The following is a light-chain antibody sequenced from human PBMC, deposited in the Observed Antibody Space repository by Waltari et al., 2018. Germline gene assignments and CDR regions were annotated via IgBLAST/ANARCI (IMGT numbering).Light chain of an antibody. V-gene: IGKV3-20*01. J-gene: IGKJ1*01. Sequence: EIVLTQSPGTLSLSPGARVILSCRVSQSVSRALAWYQQKPGQAPRHLIYGSSNRATGIPDRFSGSGSGTDFSLTISRLEPEDFAVYDCQHYVRLPVTFGQGTKVEIK. CDR3: QHYVRLPVT. CDR1: QSVSRA. CDR2: GSS.